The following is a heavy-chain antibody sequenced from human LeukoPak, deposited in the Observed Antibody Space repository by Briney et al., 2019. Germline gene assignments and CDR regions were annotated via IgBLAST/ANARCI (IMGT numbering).Heavy chain of an antibody. CDR2: IYTSGST. CDR3: AREKLGYCSSTSCHNWFDP. CDR1: GGSISSYY. D-gene: IGHD2-2*01. Sequence: SETLSLTCTVSGGSISSYYWSWIRQPAGKGLEWIGRIYTSGSTKYNPSLKSRVTMSVDTSKNQFSLKLSSVTAADTAVYYCAREKLGYCSSTSCHNWFDPWGQGTLVTVSS. V-gene: IGHV4-4*07. J-gene: IGHJ5*02.